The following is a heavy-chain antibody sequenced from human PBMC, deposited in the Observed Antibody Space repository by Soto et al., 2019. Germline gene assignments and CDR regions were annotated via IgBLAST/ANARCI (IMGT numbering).Heavy chain of an antibody. J-gene: IGHJ4*02. Sequence: VGSLRLSCAASGFTFSGYSVNWVRQAPGKGLEWVSYISSGSKTIYYAESVKGRFTVSRDNARNSQYLQMSSLRDEDTAVYYCAREDILGVRSFDYWGQGTLVTVSS. CDR2: ISSGSKTI. V-gene: IGHV3-48*02. CDR3: AREDILGVRSFDY. CDR1: GFTFSGYS. D-gene: IGHD3-9*01.